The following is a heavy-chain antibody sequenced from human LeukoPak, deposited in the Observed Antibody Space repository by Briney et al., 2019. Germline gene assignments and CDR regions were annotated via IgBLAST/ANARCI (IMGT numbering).Heavy chain of an antibody. CDR3: ARDGTSLYDSGEGWFDP. Sequence: GASVKVSCKASGYTFTGYYIHWVRQAPGQGLEWMGWINPNSGGTNYLQKFEGRVTMTRDTSINTVYMEMSRLTSDDTAVYYCARDGTSLYDSGEGWFDPWGQGTLVTVSS. CDR2: INPNSGGT. CDR1: GYTFTGYY. D-gene: IGHD3-10*01. V-gene: IGHV1-2*02. J-gene: IGHJ5*02.